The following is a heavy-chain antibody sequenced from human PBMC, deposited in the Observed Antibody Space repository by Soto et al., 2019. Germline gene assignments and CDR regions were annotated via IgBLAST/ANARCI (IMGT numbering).Heavy chain of an antibody. CDR2: ISYDGSNK. CDR3: AKDGIAARGSYYYYYYGMDV. CDR1: GFTFSSYG. D-gene: IGHD6-6*01. J-gene: IGHJ6*02. V-gene: IGHV3-30*18. Sequence: QVQLVESGGGVVQPGRSLRLSCAASGFTFSSYGMHWVRQAPGKGLXXXXVISYDGSNKYYADSVKGRFTISRDNSKNTLYLQMNSLRAEDTAVYYCAKDGIAARGSYYYYYYGMDVWGQGTTVTVSS.